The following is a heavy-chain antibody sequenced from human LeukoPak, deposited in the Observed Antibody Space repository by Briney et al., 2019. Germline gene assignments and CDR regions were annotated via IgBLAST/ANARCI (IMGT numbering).Heavy chain of an antibody. D-gene: IGHD3-22*01. Sequence: ASVKVSCKASGGTFISYAISWVRQAPGQGLEWMGGIIPIFGTANYAQKFQGRVTITAGESTSTAYMELSSLRSEDTAVYYCARDIYYDSSGYTWGQGTLVTVSP. CDR3: ARDIYYDSSGYT. J-gene: IGHJ5*02. CDR2: IIPIFGTA. CDR1: GGTFISYA. V-gene: IGHV1-69*13.